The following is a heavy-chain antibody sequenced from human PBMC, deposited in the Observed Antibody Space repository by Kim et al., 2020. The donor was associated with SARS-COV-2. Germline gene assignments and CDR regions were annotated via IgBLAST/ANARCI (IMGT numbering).Heavy chain of an antibody. Sequence: ASVKVSCKASGYTFTSYGISWVRQAPGQGLEWMGWISAYNGNTNYAQKLQGRVTMTTDTSTSTAYMELRSLRSDDTAVYYCARDRWQQLPHYYYYGMDVWGQGTTVTVSS. V-gene: IGHV1-18*01. CDR3: ARDRWQQLPHYYYYGMDV. D-gene: IGHD6-13*01. CDR1: GYTFTSYG. J-gene: IGHJ6*02. CDR2: ISAYNGNT.